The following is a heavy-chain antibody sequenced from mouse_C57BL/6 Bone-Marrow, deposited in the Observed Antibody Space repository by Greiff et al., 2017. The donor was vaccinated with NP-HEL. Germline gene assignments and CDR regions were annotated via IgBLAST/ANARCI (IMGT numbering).Heavy chain of an antibody. V-gene: IGHV4-1*01. Sequence: EAAGIDFSRYWMSWVRRAPGKGLEWIGEINPDSSTINYAPSLKDKFIISRDNAKNTLYLQMSKVRSEDTALYYCARPHYDYGSAGAWFAYWGQGTLVTVSA. CDR2: INPDSSTI. D-gene: IGHD1-1*01. CDR1: GIDFSRYW. J-gene: IGHJ3*01. CDR3: ARPHYDYGSAGAWFAY.